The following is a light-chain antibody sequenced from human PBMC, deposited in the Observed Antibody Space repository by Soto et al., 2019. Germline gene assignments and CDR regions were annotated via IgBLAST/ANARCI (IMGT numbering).Light chain of an antibody. CDR3: MQTVQPPWT. CDR2: GVS. J-gene: IGKJ1*01. Sequence: DIVMTQTPLSLSVTPGQPASISCKSSQSLVFSDGKTYFYWYLQKPGQPPQLLIHGVSTRFSGVXAXXSGSGSGTDFTLTIRRVEAEDVGVYYCMQTVQPPWTFGQGTKVEVK. V-gene: IGKV2D-29*01. CDR1: QSLVFSDGKTY.